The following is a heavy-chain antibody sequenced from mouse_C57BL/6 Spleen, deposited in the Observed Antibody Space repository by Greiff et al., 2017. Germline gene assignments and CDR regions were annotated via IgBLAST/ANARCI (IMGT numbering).Heavy chain of an antibody. D-gene: IGHD1-1*01. CDR1: GYTFTSYW. Sequence: QVQLQQPGAELVKPGASVKLSCKASGYTFTSYWMHWVKQRPGQGLEWIGMIHPNSGSTNYNEKFKSKATLTVDKSSSTAYMQLRSLTSEDSAVYYCARDGSSQYYYAMDYWGQETSVTVSS. J-gene: IGHJ4*01. CDR2: IHPNSGST. CDR3: ARDGSSQYYYAMDY. V-gene: IGHV1-64*01.